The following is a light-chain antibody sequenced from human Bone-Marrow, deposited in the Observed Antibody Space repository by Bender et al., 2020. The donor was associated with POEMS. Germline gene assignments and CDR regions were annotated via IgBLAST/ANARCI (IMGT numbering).Light chain of an antibody. CDR2: VSSDGSH. CDR3: QSWGSGVQGV. J-gene: IGLJ2*01. Sequence: QLVLTQSPSASASLGASVKLTCTLDSGHSDYAIAWHQQEPEKGPRYLMYVSSDGSHNKGDGIPDRFSGSSSGTERYLTISSLQSEDEADYYCQSWGSGVQGVFGGGTKLTVL. V-gene: IGLV4-69*01. CDR1: SGHSDYA.